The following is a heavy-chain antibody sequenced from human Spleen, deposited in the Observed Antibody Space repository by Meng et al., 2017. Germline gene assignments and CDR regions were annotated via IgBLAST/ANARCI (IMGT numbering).Heavy chain of an antibody. Sequence: QVPPQQWGTGLVNPSDPLSLTCAVYGGSFSGYYRSWIRQPPGKGLEWIGEINHSGSTNYNPSLKSRVTISVDTSKNQFSLKLSSVTAADTAVYYCARGGARYDILTGYYSAYFDYWGQGTLVTVSS. CDR1: GGSFSGYY. V-gene: IGHV4-34*01. D-gene: IGHD3-9*01. J-gene: IGHJ4*02. CDR3: ARGGARYDILTGYYSAYFDY. CDR2: INHSGST.